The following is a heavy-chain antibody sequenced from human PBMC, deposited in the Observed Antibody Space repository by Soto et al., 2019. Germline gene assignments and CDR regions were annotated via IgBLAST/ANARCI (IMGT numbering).Heavy chain of an antibody. V-gene: IGHV3-7*01. CDR1: GFTFSSYW. D-gene: IGHD2-2*01. Sequence: EVQLVESGGGLVQPGGSLRLSCAASGFTFSSYWMSWVRQAPGKGLEWVANIKQDGSEKYYVDSVKGRFTISRDNAKNSLYLQMNSLRAEDTAVYYCARGSTSCSCYFDYWGQGTLVTVSS. CDR3: ARGSTSCSCYFDY. J-gene: IGHJ4*02. CDR2: IKQDGSEK.